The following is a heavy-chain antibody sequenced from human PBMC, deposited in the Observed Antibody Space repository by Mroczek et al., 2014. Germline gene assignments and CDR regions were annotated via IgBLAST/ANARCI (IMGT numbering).Heavy chain of an antibody. V-gene: IGHV3-15*01. Sequence: VQLQQSGGGLVKPGGSLRLPCAASGFTFSNAWMSWVRQAPGKGLEWVGRIKSKTDGGTTDYAAPVKGRFTISRDDSKNTLYLQMNSLKTEDTAVYYCTTYYYDSRKWGSSDYWGQGTLVTVSS. D-gene: IGHD3-22*01. J-gene: IGHJ4*02. CDR3: TTYYYDSRKWGSSDY. CDR2: IKSKTDGGTT. CDR1: GFTFSNAW.